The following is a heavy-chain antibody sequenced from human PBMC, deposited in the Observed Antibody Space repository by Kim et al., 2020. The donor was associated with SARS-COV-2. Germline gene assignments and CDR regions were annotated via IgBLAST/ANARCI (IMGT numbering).Heavy chain of an antibody. J-gene: IGHJ3*02. V-gene: IGHV4-31*03. D-gene: IGHD3-10*01. CDR3: ARDSGIAFPRGGTQPPPGAFDI. CDR2: IYYSGST. CDR1: GGSISSGGYY. Sequence: SETLSLTCTVSGGSISSGGYYWSWIRQHPGKGLEWIGYIYYSGSTYYNPSLKSRVTISVDTSKNQFSLKLSSVTAADTAVYYCARDSGIAFPRGGTQPPPGAFDIWGQGTMVTVSS.